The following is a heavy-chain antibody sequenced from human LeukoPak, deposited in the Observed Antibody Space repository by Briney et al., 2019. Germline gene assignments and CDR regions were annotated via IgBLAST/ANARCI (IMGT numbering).Heavy chain of an antibody. V-gene: IGHV4-59*08. D-gene: IGHD6-19*01. CDR2: IYYSGST. CDR3: ARRDSSGWYDYFDY. Sequence: PSETLSLTCTVSGGSISGYYWSWIRQPPGKGLDWIGYIYYSGSTNYNPSLKSRVTISIDTSKNQFSLKLSSVTAADTAVYYCARRDSSGWYDYFDYWGQGTLVTVSS. J-gene: IGHJ4*02. CDR1: GGSISGYY.